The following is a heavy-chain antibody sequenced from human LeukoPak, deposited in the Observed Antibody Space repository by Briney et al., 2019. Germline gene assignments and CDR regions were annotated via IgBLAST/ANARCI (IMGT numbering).Heavy chain of an antibody. CDR3: ARVAGTLFNYHFDY. V-gene: IGHV1-2*02. D-gene: IGHD4-11*01. Sequence: ASVKVSCKASGYTFTGYYMHWVRQAPGQGLEWMGWINPNSGGTNYAQKFQGRVTMTRDTPISTAYMELSRLRSDDTAVYYCARVAGTLFNYHFDYWGQGTLVTVSS. CDR1: GYTFTGYY. J-gene: IGHJ4*02. CDR2: INPNSGGT.